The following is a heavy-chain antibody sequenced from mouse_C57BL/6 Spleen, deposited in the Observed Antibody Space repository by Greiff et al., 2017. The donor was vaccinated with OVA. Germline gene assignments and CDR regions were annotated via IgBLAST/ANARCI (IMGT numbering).Heavy chain of an antibody. CDR3: ARRPSYDYYFDY. CDR1: GFNIKNTY. Sequence: VHVKQSVAELVRPGASVKLSCTASGFNIKNTYMHWVKQRPEQGLEWIGRIDPANGNTKYAPKFQGKATITADTSSNTAYLQLSSLTSEDTAIYYCARRPSYDYYFDYWGQGTTLTVSS. V-gene: IGHV14-3*01. CDR2: IDPANGNT. J-gene: IGHJ2*01. D-gene: IGHD2-12*01.